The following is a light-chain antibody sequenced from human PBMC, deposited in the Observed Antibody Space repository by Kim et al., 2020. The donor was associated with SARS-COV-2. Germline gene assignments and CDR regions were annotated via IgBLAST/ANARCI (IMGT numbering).Light chain of an antibody. J-gene: IGLJ3*02. V-gene: IGLV6-57*03. CDR2: EDN. CDR3: QSSDGSSWV. Sequence: NFMLTQPHSVSESPGKTVTISFTRSSGSIANNYVQWYQQRPGSAPTTVIYEDNQRPSGVPDRFSASIDVSSNSASLTISGLETEDEADYYCQSSDGSSWVFGGRTHLTVL. CDR1: SGSIANNY.